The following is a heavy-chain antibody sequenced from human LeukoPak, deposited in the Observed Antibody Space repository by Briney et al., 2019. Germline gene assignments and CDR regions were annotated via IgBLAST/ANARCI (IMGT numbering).Heavy chain of an antibody. D-gene: IGHD1-26*01. V-gene: IGHV3-48*03. CDR3: ARDLWYSGSRAPPRAFDI. CDR2: ISSIGRTM. J-gene: IGHJ3*02. CDR1: GFIFSSYE. Sequence: PGGSLRLSCEASGFIFSSYEMNWVRQAPGKGLEGVSFISSIGRTMYYADSMKGRFTVSRDNAKNSVYLQMNRLRAEDTAVYYCARDLWYSGSRAPPRAFDIWGQGTMVTVSS.